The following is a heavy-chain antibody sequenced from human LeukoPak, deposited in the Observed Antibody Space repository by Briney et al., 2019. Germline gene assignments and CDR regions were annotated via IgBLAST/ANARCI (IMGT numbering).Heavy chain of an antibody. CDR3: ARKIAAADL. CDR2: INTNTGNP. J-gene: IGHJ4*02. CDR1: GYTSTNYA. Sequence: ASVKVSCKASGYTSTNYAINWVRQAPGQGLEWMGWINTNTGNPTYAQGFTGHFVFSLDTSVSTAYLQIGSLKAEDTAVYYCARKIAAADLWGQGTLVTVSS. D-gene: IGHD6-13*01. V-gene: IGHV7-4-1*01.